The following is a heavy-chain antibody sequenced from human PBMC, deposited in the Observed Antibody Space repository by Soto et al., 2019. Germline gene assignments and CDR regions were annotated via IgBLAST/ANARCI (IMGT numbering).Heavy chain of an antibody. CDR2: IIPIFGTA. V-gene: IGHV1-69*13. J-gene: IGHJ3*02. D-gene: IGHD6-6*01. Sequence: ASVKVSCKASGGTFSSYAISWVRQAPGQGLEWMGGIIPIFGTANYAQKFQGRVTITADESTSTAYMELSSLRSEDTAVYYCARQGSSSGLDAFDIWGQGTMVTVSS. CDR1: GGTFSSYA. CDR3: ARQGSSSGLDAFDI.